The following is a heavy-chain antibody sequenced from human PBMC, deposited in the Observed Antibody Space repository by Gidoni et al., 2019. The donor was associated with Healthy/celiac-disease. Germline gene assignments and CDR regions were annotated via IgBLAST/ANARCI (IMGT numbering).Heavy chain of an antibody. CDR3: TTDAYYDFWSGYYPDFDY. CDR1: GFTFSNAW. CDR2: IKSKTDGGTT. D-gene: IGHD3-3*01. J-gene: IGHJ4*02. Sequence: EVQLVESGGGLVKPGGSLRLPCAAAGFTFSNAWMSWVRQAPGKGLEWVGRIKSKTDGGTTDYAAPVKGRFTISRDDSKNTLYLQMNSLKTEDTAVYYCTTDAYYDFWSGYYPDFDYWGQGTLVTVSS. V-gene: IGHV3-15*01.